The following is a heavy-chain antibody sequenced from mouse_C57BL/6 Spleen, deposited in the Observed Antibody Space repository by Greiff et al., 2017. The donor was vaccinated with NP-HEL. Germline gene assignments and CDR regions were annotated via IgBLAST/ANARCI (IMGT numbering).Heavy chain of an antibody. Sequence: EVQLVESGGGLVKPGGSLKLSCAASGFTFSDYGMHWVRQAPEKGLEWVAYISSGSSTIYYADTVKGRFTISRDNAKNTLFLQMTSLRSEDTAMYYCARPLPYGSCSWFAYWGQGTLVTVSA. V-gene: IGHV5-17*01. CDR1: GFTFSDYG. J-gene: IGHJ3*01. D-gene: IGHD1-1*01. CDR2: ISSGSSTI. CDR3: ARPLPYGSCSWFAY.